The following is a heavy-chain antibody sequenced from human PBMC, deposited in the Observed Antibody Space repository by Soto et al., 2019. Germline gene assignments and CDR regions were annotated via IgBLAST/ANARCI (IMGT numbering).Heavy chain of an antibody. Sequence: EVQLVESGGGLVQPGGSLRLSCVASGFTFNTYWMQWVRQAPGKGLEWVAIIKEDGSLTYYVDSVKGQFTISRDNAKNSVYLQMNSLRADDTAVYYCGRQGGWIPDFWGQGTLVTVSS. J-gene: IGHJ4*02. D-gene: IGHD6-19*01. CDR1: GFTFNTYW. V-gene: IGHV3-7*01. CDR2: IKEDGSLT. CDR3: GRQGGWIPDF.